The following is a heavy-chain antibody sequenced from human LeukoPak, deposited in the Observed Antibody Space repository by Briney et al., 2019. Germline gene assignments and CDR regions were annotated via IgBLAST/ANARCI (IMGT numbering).Heavy chain of an antibody. CDR2: ISSSSSYI. D-gene: IGHD5-18*01. J-gene: IGHJ4*02. CDR3: ARDFGYRGLDY. Sequence: GGSLRLSCAASGFTFSSYAMSWVRQAPGKGLEWVSSISSSSSYIYYADSVKGRFTISRDNAKNSLYLQMNSLRAEDTAVYYCARDFGYRGLDYWGQGTLVTVSS. CDR1: GFTFSSYA. V-gene: IGHV3-21*01.